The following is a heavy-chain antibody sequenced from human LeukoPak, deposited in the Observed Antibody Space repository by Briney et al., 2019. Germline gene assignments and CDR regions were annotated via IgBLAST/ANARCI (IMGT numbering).Heavy chain of an antibody. CDR2: IRYDGSYE. CDR3: AKDGGLHLYYYYNYMDI. V-gene: IGHV3-30*02. CDR1: GFSSSAHT. Sequence: PGGSLRLSCEASGFSSSAHTMNWVRQAPGKGLEWVAFIRYDGSYEYYADSVKGRFTISRDNSKTTLYLQMNSLRSEDTAVYYCAKDGGLHLYYYYNYMDIWGKGTTVTVSS. D-gene: IGHD5-24*01. J-gene: IGHJ6*03.